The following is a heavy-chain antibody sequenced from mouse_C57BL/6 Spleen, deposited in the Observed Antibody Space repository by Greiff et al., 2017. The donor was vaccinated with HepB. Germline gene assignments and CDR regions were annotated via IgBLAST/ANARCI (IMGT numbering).Heavy chain of an antibody. J-gene: IGHJ4*01. V-gene: IGHV1-42*01. CDR2: INPSTGGT. D-gene: IGHD1-1*01. Sequence: VQLKESGPELVKPGASVKISCKASGYSFTGYYMNWVKQSPEKSLEWIGEINPSTGGTTYNQKFKAKATLTVDKSSSTAYMQLKSLTSEDSAVYYCARDYYGSSYGAMDYWGQGTSVTVSS. CDR1: GYSFTGYY. CDR3: ARDYYGSSYGAMDY.